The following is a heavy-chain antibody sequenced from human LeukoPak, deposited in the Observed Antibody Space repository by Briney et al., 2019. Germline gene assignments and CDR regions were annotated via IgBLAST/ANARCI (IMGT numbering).Heavy chain of an antibody. CDR1: GYTFSTYW. J-gene: IGHJ4*02. CDR3: ARKSSGYGY. V-gene: IGHV5-51*01. D-gene: IGHD5-12*01. CDR2: IYPGDSDT. Sequence: GESLRISCKGSGYTFSTYWIVWVRQMPGKGLEYMGIIYPGDSDTRYSPSFQGQVTISADKSISTAYLQWSSLKASDTAIYYCARKSSGYGYWGQGTLVTVSS.